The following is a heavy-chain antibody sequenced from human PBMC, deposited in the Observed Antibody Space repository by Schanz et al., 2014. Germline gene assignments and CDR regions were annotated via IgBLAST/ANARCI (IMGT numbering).Heavy chain of an antibody. J-gene: IGHJ4*02. Sequence: EVQLLESGGGLVQPGGSLRLSCVASGFTFFGSFAMSWVRQAPGKGLEWVSGMSGSGSTADYADSVKGRFTISRDNAKNSLFLQMNSLSAEDTAVYYCAKVAPAATYLDSWGLGTLGTVSS. CDR3: AKVAPAATYLDS. D-gene: IGHD2-2*01. CDR1: GFTFFGSFA. CDR2: MSGSGSTA. V-gene: IGHV3-23*01.